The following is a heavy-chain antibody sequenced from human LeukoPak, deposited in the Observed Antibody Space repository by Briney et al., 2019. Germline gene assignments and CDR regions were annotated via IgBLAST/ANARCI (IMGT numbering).Heavy chain of an antibody. J-gene: IGHJ4*02. CDR3: ATKSSGSPINFDY. D-gene: IGHD3-22*01. CDR1: GYTFTSYG. V-gene: IGHV1-18*01. Sequence: ASVKVSCKASGYTFTSYGISWVRQAPGQGLEWMGWISAYNGNTNYAQKLQGRVTMTEDTSTDTAYMELSSLRSEDTAVYYCATKSSGSPINFDYWGQGTLVTVSS. CDR2: ISAYNGNT.